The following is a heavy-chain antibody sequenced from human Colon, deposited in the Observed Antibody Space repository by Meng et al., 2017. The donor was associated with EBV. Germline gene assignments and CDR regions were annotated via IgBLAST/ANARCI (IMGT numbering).Heavy chain of an antibody. Sequence: QVRVQRWGEGLLKPPETVSLTCSVSGGSLSGYYWSWIRQPPGKGLEWIGEINNSGNTNSNPSLKSRVTISIDTSKNQFSLKLSSVTDADTAVYFCARGEPVPGHFLKSWGQGTLVTVSS. V-gene: IGHV4-34*01. D-gene: IGHD6-19*01. CDR3: ARGEPVPGHFLKS. CDR1: GGSLSGYY. CDR2: INNSGNT. J-gene: IGHJ5*02.